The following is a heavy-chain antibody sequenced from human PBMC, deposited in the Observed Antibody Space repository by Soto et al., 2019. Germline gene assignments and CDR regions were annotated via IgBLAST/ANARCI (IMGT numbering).Heavy chain of an antibody. J-gene: IGHJ6*03. V-gene: IGHV1-58*02. D-gene: IGHD4-17*01. Sequence: ASVKVSCKASGFTFTSSAMQWVRQARGQRLEWIGWIVVGSGNTNYAQKFQERVTITRDMSTSTAYMELSSLRSEDTAVYYCAAGHRTVTTSYYYYYMDVWGKGTTVTVSS. CDR1: GFTFTSSA. CDR2: IVVGSGNT. CDR3: AAGHRTVTTSYYYYYMDV.